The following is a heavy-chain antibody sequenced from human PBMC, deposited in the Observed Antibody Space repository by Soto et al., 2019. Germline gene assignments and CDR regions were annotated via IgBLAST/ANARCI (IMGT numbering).Heavy chain of an antibody. CDR1: GFSLSTSGVG. D-gene: IGHD3-22*01. J-gene: IGHJ1*01. CDR2: IYWDDDK. CDR3: AHLTYYYDSSGYYSRAEYFQH. Sequence: QITLKESGPTLVKPTQTLTLTCTFSGFSLSTSGVGVGWIRQPPGKALEWLALIYWDDDKRYSPPLKSRLTIPKDTSKNQVVLTMTNMDPVHTATYYCAHLTYYYDSSGYYSRAEYFQHWGQGTLVTVSS. V-gene: IGHV2-5*02.